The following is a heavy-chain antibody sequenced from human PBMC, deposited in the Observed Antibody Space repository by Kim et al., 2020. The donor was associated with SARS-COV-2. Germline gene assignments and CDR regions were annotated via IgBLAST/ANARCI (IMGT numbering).Heavy chain of an antibody. J-gene: IGHJ4*02. D-gene: IGHD3-22*01. CDR2: IYPGDSDT. Sequence: GESLKISCKGSGYSFTSYWIGWVRQMPGKGLEWIGIIYPGDSDTRYSPSFQGQVTISADKSISTAYLQWSSLKASDTAMYYCARRRSDYYDSSGYYGGDFDYWGQGTLVTVSS. CDR3: ARRRSDYYDSSGYYGGDFDY. CDR1: GYSFTSYW. V-gene: IGHV5-51*01.